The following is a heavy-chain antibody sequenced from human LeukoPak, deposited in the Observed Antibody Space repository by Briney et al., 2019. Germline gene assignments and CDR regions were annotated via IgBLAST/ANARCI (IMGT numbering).Heavy chain of an antibody. CDR2: VYYSGNT. CDR3: ARAVDGYNFFDS. D-gene: IGHD5-24*01. V-gene: IGHV4-59*11. Sequence: PSETLSLTCNVSGGSIGYHYWTWIRQPPGKGLEWIGYVYYSGNTNYNPSVKSRVTISVDSSKSQFSLRLTSVTAADTATYYCARAVDGYNFFDSWGQGTLVTVSS. CDR1: GGSIGYHY. J-gene: IGHJ4*02.